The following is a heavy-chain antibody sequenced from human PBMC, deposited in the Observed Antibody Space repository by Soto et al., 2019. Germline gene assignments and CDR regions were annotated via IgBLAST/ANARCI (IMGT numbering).Heavy chain of an antibody. Sequence: SATLSLTCAPYGRPFSGDDWSWIRQPPGKGLEWIGEINHSGSTNYNPSLKSRVTISVDTSKSQFSLKLSSVTAADTAVYYCARGEFSRPRGYYYYGMDVWGQGTTVT. V-gene: IGHV4-34*01. J-gene: IGHJ6*02. CDR1: GRPFSGDD. CDR3: ARGEFSRPRGYYYYGMDV. CDR2: INHSGST. D-gene: IGHD3-10*01.